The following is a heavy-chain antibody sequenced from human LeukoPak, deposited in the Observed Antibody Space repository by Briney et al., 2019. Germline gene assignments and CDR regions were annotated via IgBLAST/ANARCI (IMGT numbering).Heavy chain of an antibody. CDR1: GYTLTELS. V-gene: IGHV1-24*01. D-gene: IGHD6-13*01. CDR2: FDPEDGET. J-gene: IGHJ6*02. CDR3: ATMSSSWPLNYYYYGMDV. Sequence: ASVKVSCKVSGYTLTELSMHWVRQAPGKGLEWMGGFDPEDGETIYAQKFQGRVTMIEDTSTDTAYMELSSLRSEDTAVYYCATMSSSWPLNYYYYGMDVWGQGTTVTVSS.